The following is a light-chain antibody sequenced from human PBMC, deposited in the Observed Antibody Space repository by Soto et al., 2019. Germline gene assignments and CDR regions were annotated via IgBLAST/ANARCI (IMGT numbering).Light chain of an antibody. V-gene: IGKV3-15*01. CDR3: QQYNNWPRAT. Sequence: VMTQSPATLSVSPGERATLSCTASQSINSNLAWYQQKPGQAPRLLMFRTSSRATGFPARFSGSGSGTEFNLTISSLQSEDFGVYYCQQYNNWPRATFGGGTKVDIK. CDR1: QSINSN. J-gene: IGKJ4*01. CDR2: RTS.